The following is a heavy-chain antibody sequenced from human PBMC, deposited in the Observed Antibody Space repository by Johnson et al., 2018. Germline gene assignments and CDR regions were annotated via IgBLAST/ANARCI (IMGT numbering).Heavy chain of an antibody. V-gene: IGHV3-30*18. D-gene: IGHD3-22*01. CDR2: ISFDGSVT. CDR1: GFTFSIYG. Sequence: QVQLVESGGGVVQPGRSLRLCCAASGFTFSIYGIHWVRQAPGKGLEWVAAISFDGSVTHYGESVKGRFTISKDNSKNTLYLKMKRLRAEDTAVNNSAKMPDSSGSYNNYYYYYMDVWGKGTTVTVSS. CDR3: AKMPDSSGSYNNYYYYYMDV. J-gene: IGHJ6*03.